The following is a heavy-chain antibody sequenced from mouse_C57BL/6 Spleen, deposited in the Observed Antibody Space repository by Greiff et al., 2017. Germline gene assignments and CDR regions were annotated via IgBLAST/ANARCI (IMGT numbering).Heavy chain of an antibody. CDR3: ARHEGGSSPFAY. CDR1: EYEFPSHD. D-gene: IGHD1-1*01. J-gene: IGHJ3*01. V-gene: IGHV5-2*01. CDR2: INSDGGST. Sequence: EVKVVESGGGLVQPGASLKLSCESNEYEFPSHDMSWVRKTPEKRLELVAAINSDGGSTYYPYTMERRFIISRANTTKTLYLQMSSLRSEDTALXYCARHEGGSSPFAYWGQGTLVTVSA.